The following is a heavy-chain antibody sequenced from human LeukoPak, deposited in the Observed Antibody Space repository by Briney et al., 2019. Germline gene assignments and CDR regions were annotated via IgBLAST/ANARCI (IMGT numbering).Heavy chain of an antibody. Sequence: ASVKVSCEASGYTFTGYYMHWVRQAPGQGLEWMGWINPNSGGTNYAQKFQGRVTMTRDTSISTAYMELSRLRSDDTAVYYCARVAWSFCSGGSCYLDYWGQGTLVTVSS. CDR3: ARVAWSFCSGGSCYLDY. CDR1: GYTFTGYY. J-gene: IGHJ4*02. CDR2: INPNSGGT. V-gene: IGHV1-2*02. D-gene: IGHD2-15*01.